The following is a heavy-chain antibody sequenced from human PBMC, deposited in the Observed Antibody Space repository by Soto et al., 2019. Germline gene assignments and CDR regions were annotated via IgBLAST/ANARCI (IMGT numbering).Heavy chain of an antibody. D-gene: IGHD3-3*01. CDR3: ARGQRFSDWFDP. V-gene: IGHV4-4*07. CDR1: GGTLSGYY. J-gene: IGHJ5*02. Sequence: SETLSLTCTVTGGTLSGYYWTWIRQSAGGGLEWIGRIYSSGSTNYTPSLKSRVTISLDTSMSHFSLRLRSVSAADTAVYYCARGQRFSDWFDPWGQGTLVTVPQ. CDR2: IYSSGST.